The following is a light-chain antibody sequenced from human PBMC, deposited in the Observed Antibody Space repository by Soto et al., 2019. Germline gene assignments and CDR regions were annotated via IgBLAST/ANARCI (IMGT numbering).Light chain of an antibody. CDR3: SSYSISTAYL. J-gene: IGLJ1*01. CDR1: SSDVGGYDY. V-gene: IGLV2-14*01. CDR2: EVN. Sequence: QSLLTHPASLSGSPGQSITISCTGTSSDVGGYDYVSWYQLHPGKAPKLMVFEVNNRPSGVSYRFSGSKSGNTASLTISGLQAEDEADYFCSSYSISTAYLFGTGTKVTVL.